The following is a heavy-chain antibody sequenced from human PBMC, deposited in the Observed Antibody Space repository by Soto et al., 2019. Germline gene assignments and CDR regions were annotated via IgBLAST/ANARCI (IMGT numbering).Heavy chain of an antibody. CDR1: GFTFSSYG. D-gene: IGHD6-6*01. CDR2: ISYDGSNK. CDR3: AKSTSIAALVDY. Sequence: HPVGSLRLSCAASGFTFSSYGMHWVRQAPGKGLEWVAVISYDGSNKYYADSVKGRFTISRDNSKNTLYLQMNSLRAEDTAVYYCAKSTSIAALVDYWGQGTLVTVSS. J-gene: IGHJ4*02. V-gene: IGHV3-30*18.